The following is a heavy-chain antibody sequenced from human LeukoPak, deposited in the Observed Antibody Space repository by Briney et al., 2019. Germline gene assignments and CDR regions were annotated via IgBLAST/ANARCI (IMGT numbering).Heavy chain of an antibody. Sequence: ASVKVSCKASGYTFTSYYMHWVRQAPGQGLERMGIINPSGGSTSYAQKFQGRVTMTRDMSTSTVYMELSSLRSEDTAVYYCAREIGYCSGGSCSDYWGQGTLVTVSS. D-gene: IGHD2-15*01. CDR2: INPSGGST. CDR1: GYTFTSYY. V-gene: IGHV1-46*01. J-gene: IGHJ4*02. CDR3: AREIGYCSGGSCSDY.